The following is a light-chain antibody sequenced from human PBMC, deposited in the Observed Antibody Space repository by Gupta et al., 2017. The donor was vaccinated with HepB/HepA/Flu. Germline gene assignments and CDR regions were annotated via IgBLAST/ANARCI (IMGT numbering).Light chain of an antibody. J-gene: IGKJ2*04. CDR2: GAS. Sequence: EIVMTQSPATLSVSPGERAALSCRASRSVSSNLAWYQQKPGQAPRLLIYGASTRATGIAARFSGSGSGTEFTLTISSLQSEDFAVYYCQQYNNWPWSFGQGTKLEIK. CDR1: RSVSSN. CDR3: QQYNNWPWS. V-gene: IGKV3-15*01.